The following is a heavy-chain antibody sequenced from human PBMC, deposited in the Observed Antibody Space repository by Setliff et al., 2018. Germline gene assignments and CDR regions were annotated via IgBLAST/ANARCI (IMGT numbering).Heavy chain of an antibody. V-gene: IGHV4-34*01. Sequence: SETLSLTCSVSGGSISGYYWSWLRQPPGKGLEWIGEINHSGSTNYNPSLKTRVAISVDTSKNLLSLRVNSVTATDTAVYYCARPLEESFGGVRDSDAFDVWGQGTMVTVSS. CDR2: INHSGST. J-gene: IGHJ3*01. D-gene: IGHD3-16*01. CDR3: ARPLEESFGGVRDSDAFDV. CDR1: GGSISGYY.